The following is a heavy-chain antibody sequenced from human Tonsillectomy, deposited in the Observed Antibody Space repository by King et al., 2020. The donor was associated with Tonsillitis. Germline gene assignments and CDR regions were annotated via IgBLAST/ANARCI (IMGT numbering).Heavy chain of an antibody. D-gene: IGHD3-22*01. V-gene: IGHV3-7*04. J-gene: IGHJ6*03. CDR1: GFMLSYYW. CDR2: IKPDGSEK. CDR3: ARNSSDPKFYYYYYMDV. Sequence: EVQLVESGGGLVRPGGSLRLSCAAPGFMLSYYWMTWVRQAPGKGLEWVATIKPDGSEKYYVDSLKGRFTISRDYANNSLYLQMNSLRAEDTAVYYCARNSSDPKFYYYYYMDVWGKGTTVTVSS.